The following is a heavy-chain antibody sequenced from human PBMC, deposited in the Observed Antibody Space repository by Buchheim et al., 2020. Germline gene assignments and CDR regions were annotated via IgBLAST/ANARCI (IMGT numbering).Heavy chain of an antibody. V-gene: IGHV3-33*08. CDR3: ARDQGTTQTRLDY. D-gene: IGHD1-7*01. Sequence: QVQLVESGGGLVKPGGSLRLSCAASGFTFSAYYMSWIRQAPGKGLEWVAVIWYDGSNKYYADSVKGRFTISRDNSKNTLYLEMNSLRAEDTAVDYCARDQGTTQTRLDYWGQGTL. CDR2: IWYDGSNK. J-gene: IGHJ4*02. CDR1: GFTFSAYY.